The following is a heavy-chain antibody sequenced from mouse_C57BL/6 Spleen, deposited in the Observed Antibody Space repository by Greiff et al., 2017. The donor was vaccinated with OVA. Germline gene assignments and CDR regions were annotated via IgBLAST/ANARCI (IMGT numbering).Heavy chain of an antibody. CDR1: GFTFSDYY. J-gene: IGHJ1*03. V-gene: IGHV5-16*01. CDR3: ARGFNGSSYPHWYFDV. Sequence: DVKLVESEGGLVQPGSSMKLSCTASGFTFSDYYMAWVRQVPEKGLEWVANINYDGSSTYYLDSLKSRFIISRDNAKNILYLQMSSLKSEDTATYYCARGFNGSSYPHWYFDVWGTGTTVTVSS. CDR2: INYDGSST. D-gene: IGHD1-1*01.